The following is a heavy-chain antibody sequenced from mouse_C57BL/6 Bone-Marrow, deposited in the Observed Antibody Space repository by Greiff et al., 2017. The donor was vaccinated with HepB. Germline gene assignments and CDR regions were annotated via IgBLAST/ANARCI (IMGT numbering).Heavy chain of an antibody. Sequence: VHVKQSGTVLARPGASVKMSCKTSGYTFTSYWMHWVKQRPGQGLEWIGAIYPGNSDTSYNQKFKGKAKLTAVTSASTAYMELSSLTNEDSAVYYCTRCGGSSYAMDYWGQGTSVTVSS. D-gene: IGHD1-1*01. V-gene: IGHV1-5*01. CDR2: IYPGNSDT. CDR1: GYTFTSYW. CDR3: TRCGGSSYAMDY. J-gene: IGHJ4*01.